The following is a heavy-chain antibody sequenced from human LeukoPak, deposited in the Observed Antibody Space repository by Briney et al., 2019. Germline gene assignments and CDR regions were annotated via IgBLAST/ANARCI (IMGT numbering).Heavy chain of an antibody. D-gene: IGHD2-2*01. J-gene: IGHJ4*02. CDR2: IGGSGGDI. CDR3: ARYARELDY. V-gene: IGHV3-11*01. Sequence: PGGSLRLSCAASGFAFSDCYMTWIRQAPGKGPEYISYIGGSGGDITYADSVRGRFTVSRDNAKNSLYLQMNSLRVEDTAVYYCARYARELDYWGQGSLVTVSS. CDR1: GFAFSDCY.